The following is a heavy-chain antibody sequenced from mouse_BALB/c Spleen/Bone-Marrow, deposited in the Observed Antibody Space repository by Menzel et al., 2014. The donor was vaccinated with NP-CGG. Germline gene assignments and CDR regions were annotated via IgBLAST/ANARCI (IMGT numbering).Heavy chain of an antibody. CDR2: VDPANGNT. CDR1: GFNIKDTY. CDR3: ARRFGNSPRDSAMVN. D-gene: IGHD2-1*01. V-gene: IGHV14-3*02. Sequence: VQLKQSGADLVKPGASVKLSCTASGFNIKDTYIHWVKQRPEQGLEWIGRVDPANGNTKYAPKFQGKATITAYTSSNTAYLRLSSLTSEDTAVYYCARRFGNSPRDSAMVNWGRGTSVTVSS. J-gene: IGHJ4*01.